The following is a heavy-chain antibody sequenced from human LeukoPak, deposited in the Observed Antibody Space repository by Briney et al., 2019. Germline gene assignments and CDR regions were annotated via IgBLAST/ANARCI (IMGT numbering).Heavy chain of an antibody. V-gene: IGHV3-7*01. J-gene: IGHJ3*02. CDR1: GFTFSSYE. Sequence: GGSLRLSCVASGFTFSSYEMNWVRQAPGKGLEWVADIKQDGSEKYYVHSVKGRFTISRQNAKNSLFLQMNSLRAEDTAVYYCARHRSGGSQDDAFDIWGQGTMVTVSS. CDR2: IKQDGSEK. D-gene: IGHD2-15*01. CDR3: ARHRSGGSQDDAFDI.